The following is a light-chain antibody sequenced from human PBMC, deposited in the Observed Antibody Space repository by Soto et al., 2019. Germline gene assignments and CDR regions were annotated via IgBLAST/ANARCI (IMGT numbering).Light chain of an antibody. CDR1: QSVSFW. J-gene: IGKJ1*01. V-gene: IGKV1-5*03. Sequence: DIQIAQSPSSLSSSVPDRVTITCRASQSVSFWLTWYQQKPGKAPKLLIYKASTLESGVPSRFSGGGFGTEFTLTISSLQPDDYATYYCQQYQTFWTFGQGTKVDIK. CDR3: QQYQTFWT. CDR2: KAS.